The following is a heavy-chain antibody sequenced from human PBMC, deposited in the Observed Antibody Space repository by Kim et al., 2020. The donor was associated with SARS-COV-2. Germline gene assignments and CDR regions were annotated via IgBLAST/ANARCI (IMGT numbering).Heavy chain of an antibody. J-gene: IGHJ4*02. D-gene: IGHD6-13*01. V-gene: IGHV3-43D*03. Sequence: ADSVKGRFTISRDNSKNSLYLQMNSLRDEDTALYYCAKDMFSSSWYYFDYWGQGTLVTVSS. CDR3: AKDMFSSSWYYFDY.